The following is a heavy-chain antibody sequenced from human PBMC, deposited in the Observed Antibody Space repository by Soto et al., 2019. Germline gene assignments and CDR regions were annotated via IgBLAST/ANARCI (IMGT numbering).Heavy chain of an antibody. V-gene: IGHV4-34*01. CDR1: GGSSSGYY. Sequence: SETMSLTCALYGGSSSGYYWSWIRQPPGKGLEWIGEINHSGSTNYNPSLKSRVTISVDTSKNQFSLKLSSVTAADTAVYYCARRKGITIFGVVITPRYYGMDVWGKGNTGTVCS. CDR3: ARRKGITIFGVVITPRYYGMDV. CDR2: INHSGST. J-gene: IGHJ6*04. D-gene: IGHD3-3*01.